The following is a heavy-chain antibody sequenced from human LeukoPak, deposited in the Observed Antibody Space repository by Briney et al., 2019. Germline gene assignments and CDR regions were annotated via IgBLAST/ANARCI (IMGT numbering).Heavy chain of an antibody. D-gene: IGHD3-10*01. CDR3: AKDHRRSYYGSGSYSMTDY. V-gene: IGHV3-30*18. CDR1: GSTFSSYG. CDR2: ISYDGSNK. Sequence: PGGSLRLSCAASGSTFSSYGMHWVRQAPGKGLEWVAVISYDGSNKYYADSVKGRFTISRDNSKNTLYLQMNSLRAEDTAVYYCAKDHRRSYYGSGSYSMTDYWGQGTLVTVSS. J-gene: IGHJ4*02.